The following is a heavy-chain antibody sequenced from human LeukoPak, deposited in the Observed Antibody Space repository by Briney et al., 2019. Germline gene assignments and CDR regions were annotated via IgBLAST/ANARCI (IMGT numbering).Heavy chain of an antibody. V-gene: IGHV4-4*02. CDR1: GGSISSSNW. Sequence: SETLSLTCAVSGGSISSSNWWSWVRQPPGKGLEWIGEIYHSGSTNYNPSLKSRVTISVDKSKNQFSLKLSSVTAADTAVYYCARDGPIAVAGNYYFDYWGQGTLVTVSS. CDR3: ARDGPIAVAGNYYFDY. D-gene: IGHD6-19*01. CDR2: IYHSGST. J-gene: IGHJ4*02.